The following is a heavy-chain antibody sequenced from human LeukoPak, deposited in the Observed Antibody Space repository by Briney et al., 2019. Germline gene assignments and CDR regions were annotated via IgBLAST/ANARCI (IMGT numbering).Heavy chain of an antibody. CDR3: ARDGLTTVTTGYYYYYGMDV. CDR1: GFTFSDYY. J-gene: IGHJ6*02. V-gene: IGHV3-11*01. D-gene: IGHD4-17*01. Sequence: PGGSLRLSCAASGFTFSDYYMSWIRQAPGKGLEWASYISSSGSTIYYADSVKGRFTISRDNAKNSLYLQMNSLRAEDTAVYYCARDGLTTVTTGYYYYYGMDVWGQGTTVTVSS. CDR2: ISSSGSTI.